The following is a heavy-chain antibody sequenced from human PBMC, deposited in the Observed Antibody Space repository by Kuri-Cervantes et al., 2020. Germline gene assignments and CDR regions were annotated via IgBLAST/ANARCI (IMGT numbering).Heavy chain of an antibody. D-gene: IGHD3/OR15-3a*01. CDR3: AKDRGRFWTGVYGSGYMDA. CDR2: LSYDGVNR. CDR1: GFTFSSHA. J-gene: IGHJ6*03. Sequence: GESLKISCEASGFTFSSHAMHWVRQVPGKGLEWVALLSYDGVNRHYSASVKGRFLISRDSSKNTLYLQMNSLRVEDSSVYYCAKDRGRFWTGVYGSGYMDAWGKGTTVTVSS. V-gene: IGHV3-30*18.